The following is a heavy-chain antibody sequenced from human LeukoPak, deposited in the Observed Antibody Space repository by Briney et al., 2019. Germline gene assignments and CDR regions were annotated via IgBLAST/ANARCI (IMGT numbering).Heavy chain of an antibody. CDR1: GLTVSSNY. CDR3: AKDLRILTDYYGGSYFDY. D-gene: IGHD3-9*01. V-gene: IGHV3-53*01. CDR2: IYIGGST. J-gene: IGHJ4*02. Sequence: GGSLRLSCAASGLTVSSNYMSWVRQAPGKGLEWVSVIYIGGSTDYADSVKGRLTISRDNSQNTLYLQMNSLRAEDTAVYYCAKDLRILTDYYGGSYFDYWGQGTLVTVSS.